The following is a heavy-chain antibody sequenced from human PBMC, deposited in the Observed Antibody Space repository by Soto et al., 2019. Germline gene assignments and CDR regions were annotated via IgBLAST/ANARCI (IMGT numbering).Heavy chain of an antibody. V-gene: IGHV1-18*01. CDR1: GYAFTTYG. CDR2: ISDHNGNT. D-gene: IGHD1-1*01. CDR3: ARGRYGDY. J-gene: IGHJ4*02. Sequence: QVHLVQSGAEVKKPGASVKVSCKGSGYAFTTYGITWVRQAPGQGLEWRGWISDHNGNTNYAQKRQGRVTVTRDTATSTAYMELRSLRSDDTAGYYCARGRYGDYWGQGALVTVSS.